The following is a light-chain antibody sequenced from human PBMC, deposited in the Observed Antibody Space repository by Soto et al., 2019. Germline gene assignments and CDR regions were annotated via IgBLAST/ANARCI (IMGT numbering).Light chain of an antibody. Sequence: DIQLTQSPSTLSASVGDRVTLTCRAAQSLNSRLAWYQHRPGKAPRLLIYDASTLESGVPSRFSGSGSGTEFTLTINNLQPDDLATYICQQYKSYSTFGRGTK. CDR2: DAS. V-gene: IGKV1-5*01. CDR3: QQYKSYST. J-gene: IGKJ1*01. CDR1: QSLNSR.